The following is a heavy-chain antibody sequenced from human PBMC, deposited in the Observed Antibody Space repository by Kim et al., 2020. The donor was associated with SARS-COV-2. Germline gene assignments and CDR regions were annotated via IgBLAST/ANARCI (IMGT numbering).Heavy chain of an antibody. D-gene: IGHD3-10*01. CDR3: ARADGSRMDV. J-gene: IGHJ6*02. CDR1: GFTFSSYA. Sequence: GGSLILSCAASGFTFSSYAMHWVRQAPGKGLEWGALISFDGSNKYYADSVKGRFTISRDNSKNTLYLQMNSLRAEDTAVYYCARADGSRMDVWGQGTTVTVSS. V-gene: IGHV3-30*04. CDR2: ISFDGSNK.